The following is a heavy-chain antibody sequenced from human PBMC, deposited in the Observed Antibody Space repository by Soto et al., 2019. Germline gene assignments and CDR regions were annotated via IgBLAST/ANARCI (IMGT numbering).Heavy chain of an antibody. D-gene: IGHD6-6*01. CDR1: GFTFSSYA. CDR3: ASSATNRYSSSSGRGYYYYGMDV. CDR2: ISYDGSNK. V-gene: IGHV3-30-3*01. J-gene: IGHJ6*02. Sequence: GGSLRLSCAASGFTFSSYAMHWVRQAPGKGLEWVAVISYDGSNKYYADSVKGRFTISRDNSKNTLYLQMNSLRAEDTAVYYCASSATNRYSSSSGRGYYYYGMDVWGQGTTVTVSS.